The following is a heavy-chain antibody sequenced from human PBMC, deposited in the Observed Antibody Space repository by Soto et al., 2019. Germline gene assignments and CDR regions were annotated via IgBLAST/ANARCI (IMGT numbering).Heavy chain of an antibody. D-gene: IGHD7-27*01. V-gene: IGHV3-7*01. CDR1: GFSFSSSC. J-gene: IGHJ4*02. Sequence: PWGSLRLSCEVSGFSFSSSCMSWVRQAPGKGLEWVADIDPVGSQVVYVASVMGRFTVSRDNAKKSLFLQMNSLRVEDTASYYCPRDPAWGSLDYWGLGTLVTVSA. CDR3: PRDPAWGSLDY. CDR2: IDPVGSQV.